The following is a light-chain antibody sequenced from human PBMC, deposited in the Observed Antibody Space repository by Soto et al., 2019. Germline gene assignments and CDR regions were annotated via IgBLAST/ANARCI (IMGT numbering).Light chain of an antibody. CDR2: SNV. Sequence: QSVLTQAPSASGTPGQRVTISCSGSSSNIGSNTVSWYQQVPGTAPKVLIYSNVQRPSGVPDRFSGSKSGTSASLAICGLQSEDEADYYCAAWEGSWNGWVFGGGTQLTVL. CDR1: SSNIGSNT. V-gene: IGLV1-44*01. J-gene: IGLJ3*02. CDR3: AAWEGSWNGWV.